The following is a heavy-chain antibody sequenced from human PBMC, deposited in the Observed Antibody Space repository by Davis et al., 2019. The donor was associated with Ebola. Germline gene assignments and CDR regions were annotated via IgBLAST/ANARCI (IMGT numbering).Heavy chain of an antibody. J-gene: IGHJ4*02. Sequence: MPSETLSLTCTVSGYSINRGFTWGWIRQPPGKGLEWIGSIYHSGSTNYSPYLKSRVTISADTSKNQFSLRLKSVTAADTAMYYCARDYVYWGQGILVTVSS. CDR3: ARDYVY. D-gene: IGHD1-14*01. V-gene: IGHV4-38-2*02. CDR1: GYSINRGFT. CDR2: IYHSGST.